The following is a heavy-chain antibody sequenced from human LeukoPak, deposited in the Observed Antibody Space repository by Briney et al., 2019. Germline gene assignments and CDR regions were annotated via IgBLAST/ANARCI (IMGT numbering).Heavy chain of an antibody. CDR3: ARIAAAGNRRLNY. CDR2: TNPNSGNT. Sequence: EASVKVSCKASGYTFTSYDINWVRQATGQGLEWMGWTNPNSGNTGYAQKFQGRITMTRNTSISTAYMELSSLTSEDTAVYYCARIAAAGNRRLNYWGQGTLVTVSS. V-gene: IGHV1-8*01. J-gene: IGHJ4*02. CDR1: GYTFTSYD. D-gene: IGHD6-13*01.